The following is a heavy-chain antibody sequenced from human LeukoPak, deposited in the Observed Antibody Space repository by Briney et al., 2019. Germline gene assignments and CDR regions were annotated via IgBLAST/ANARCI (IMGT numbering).Heavy chain of an antibody. J-gene: IGHJ6*03. CDR3: ARLSNSYGYYYYYYMDV. Sequence: ASVKVSCKVSGYTLTELSMHWVRQAPGKGLEWMGGFDPEDGETIYAQKFQGRVTMTEDTSTDTAYMELSSLRSEDTAVYYCARLSNSYGYYYYYYMDVWGKGTTVTISS. V-gene: IGHV1-24*01. CDR1: GYTLTELS. CDR2: FDPEDGET. D-gene: IGHD5-18*01.